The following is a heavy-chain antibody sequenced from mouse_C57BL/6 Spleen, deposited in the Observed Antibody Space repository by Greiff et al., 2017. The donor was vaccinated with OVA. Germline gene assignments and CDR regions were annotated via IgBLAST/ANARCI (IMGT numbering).Heavy chain of an antibody. J-gene: IGHJ2*01. D-gene: IGHD4-1*01. CDR3: ARSNWDEGY. V-gene: IGHV1-59*01. CDR2: IDPSDSYT. CDR1: GYTFTSYW. Sequence: VQLQQSGAELVRPGTSVKLSCKASGYTFTSYWMHWVKQRPGQGLEWIGVIDPSDSYTNYNQKFKGKATLTVDTSSSTAYMQLSSLTSEDSAVYYCARSNWDEGYWGQGTTLTVSS.